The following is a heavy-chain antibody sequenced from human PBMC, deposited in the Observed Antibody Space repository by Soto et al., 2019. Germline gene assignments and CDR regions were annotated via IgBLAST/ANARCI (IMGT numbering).Heavy chain of an antibody. D-gene: IGHD2-15*01. Sequence: QVQLVESGGGLVKPGGSLRLSCAASGFTFSDYYIGWIRQAPGKGLELLSYISSSVSTIYYADSVKGRFTISRDNANNQLPLQKNTLREENSTVYSCATVNRLRWTDYWGQGALVNVPS. CDR3: ATVNRLRWTDY. CDR2: ISSSVSTI. CDR1: GFTFSDYY. V-gene: IGHV3-11*01. J-gene: IGHJ4*02.